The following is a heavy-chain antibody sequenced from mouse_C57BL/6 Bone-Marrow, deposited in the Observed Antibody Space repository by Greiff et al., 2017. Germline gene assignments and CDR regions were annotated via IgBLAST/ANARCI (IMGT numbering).Heavy chain of an antibody. Sequence: QVTLKVSGPGILQPSQTPSLTCSFSGFLLSTFGMGVGWIRQPSGKGLEWLAHIWWDDDKYYNPALKSRLTISKVTSKNQVFLKIANVDTADTATYYCTRPRIHYYGSSHYAMDYWGQGTADTVSS. CDR2: IWWDDDK. CDR1: GFLLSTFGMG. D-gene: IGHD1-1*01. V-gene: IGHV8-8*01. J-gene: IGHJ4*01. CDR3: TRPRIHYYGSSHYAMDY.